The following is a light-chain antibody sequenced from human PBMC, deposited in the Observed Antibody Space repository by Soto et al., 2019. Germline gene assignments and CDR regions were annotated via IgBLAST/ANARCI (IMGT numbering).Light chain of an antibody. J-gene: IGKJ2*01. Sequence: AIQMTQSPSSLSASVGDRFTITCRASQAIREDLSWYQQKPGKAPTVLISAASTLERGIPLRLSGSGSGITFTLTISSLQPEDVATYYCLQDYTFPYTFGQGTKLEIK. CDR2: AAS. V-gene: IGKV1-6*01. CDR3: LQDYTFPYT. CDR1: QAIRED.